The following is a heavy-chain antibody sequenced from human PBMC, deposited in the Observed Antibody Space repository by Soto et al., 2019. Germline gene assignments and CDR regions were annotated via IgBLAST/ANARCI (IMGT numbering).Heavy chain of an antibody. CDR1: GGSISSYY. J-gene: IGHJ6*02. Sequence: TLSLTCTVSGGSISSYYWSWIRQPAGKGLEWIGRIYTSGSTNYNPSLKSRVTMSVDTSKNQFSLKLSSVTAADTAVYYCARGPAAGFTYYYYGMDVWGQGTTVTVSS. CDR3: ARGPAAGFTYYYYGMDV. D-gene: IGHD6-13*01. CDR2: IYTSGST. V-gene: IGHV4-4*07.